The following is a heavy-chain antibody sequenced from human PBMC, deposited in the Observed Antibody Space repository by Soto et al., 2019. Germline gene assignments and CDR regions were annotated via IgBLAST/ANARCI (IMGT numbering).Heavy chain of an antibody. J-gene: IGHJ4*02. CDR2: IYPDDSDT. V-gene: IGHV5-51*01. CDR1: GDTFTNYG. Sequence: PGEPQKISCKAAGDTFTNYGGGWMRQITGKGLEWMGIIYPDDSDTRYRPSFQGHVTISVDKSVNTAYLQWTRLKASDTAMYYCTSFSGSRHDSFDHWGQGTLVTVSS. CDR3: TSFSGSRHDSFDH. D-gene: IGHD1-1*01.